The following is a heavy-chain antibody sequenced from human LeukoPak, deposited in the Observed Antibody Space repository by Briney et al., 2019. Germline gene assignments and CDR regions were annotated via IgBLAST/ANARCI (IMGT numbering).Heavy chain of an antibody. Sequence: ASVKVSCKASGYTFTGYYMHWVRQAPGQGLEWMGWINPNSGVTNYAQKFQGRVTMTRDTSISSAYMELSRLRSDDTAVYYCARVLDSGYPVWDCWGQGTLVTVSS. CDR3: ARVLDSGYPVWDC. J-gene: IGHJ4*02. D-gene: IGHD5-12*01. CDR2: INPNSGVT. V-gene: IGHV1-2*02. CDR1: GYTFTGYY.